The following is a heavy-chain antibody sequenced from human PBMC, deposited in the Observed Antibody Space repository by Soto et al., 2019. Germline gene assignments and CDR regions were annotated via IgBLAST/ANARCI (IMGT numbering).Heavy chain of an antibody. Sequence: PSETLSLTGTVSVGATSSSSYYWRWIRQHPGQGLEWIGSIYYSGSTYYNPSLKSRVTISVDTSKNQFSLKLSSVTAADTAVYYCARKIAHYDFWSGYYSGAIYGMDVWGQGTTVT. J-gene: IGHJ6*02. CDR3: ARKIAHYDFWSGYYSGAIYGMDV. CDR1: VGATSSSSYY. D-gene: IGHD3-3*01. V-gene: IGHV4-39*01. CDR2: IYYSGST.